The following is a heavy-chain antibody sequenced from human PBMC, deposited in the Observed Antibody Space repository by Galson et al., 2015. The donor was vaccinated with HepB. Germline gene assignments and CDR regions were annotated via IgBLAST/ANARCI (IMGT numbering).Heavy chain of an antibody. Sequence: SVKVSCKASGFTFTSSAMQWVRQARGQRLEWIGWIVVGSGNTNYAQKFQERVTITRDMSTSTAYMELSSLRSEDTAVYYCAADSSSGWYPIINSYYYYGMDVWGQGTTVTVSS. CDR2: IVVGSGNT. CDR1: GFTFTSSA. J-gene: IGHJ6*02. V-gene: IGHV1-58*02. CDR3: AADSSSGWYPIINSYYYYGMDV. D-gene: IGHD6-19*01.